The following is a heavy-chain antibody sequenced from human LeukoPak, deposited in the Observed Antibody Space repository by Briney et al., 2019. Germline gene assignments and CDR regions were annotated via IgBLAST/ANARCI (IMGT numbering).Heavy chain of an antibody. Sequence: GGSLRLSCAASGFTFSGYIMNWVRQAPGKGLEWVSFIGTSGNTIYYADSVKGRFTVSRDNAKNSLYLQMNSLRAEDTAVYYCARDQWLDYWGQGTLVTASS. CDR3: ARDQWLDY. CDR1: GFTFSGYI. V-gene: IGHV3-48*01. CDR2: IGTSGNTI. D-gene: IGHD6-19*01. J-gene: IGHJ4*02.